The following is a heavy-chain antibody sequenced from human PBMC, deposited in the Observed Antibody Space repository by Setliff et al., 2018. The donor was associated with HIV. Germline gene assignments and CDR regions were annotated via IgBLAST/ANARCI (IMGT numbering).Heavy chain of an antibody. D-gene: IGHD6-13*01. CDR2: IYYGGST. CDR3: ARHRDPPGTSWIYYYYYMDL. CDR1: GGSIKSRSYY. J-gene: IGHJ6*03. V-gene: IGHV4-39*01. Sequence: PSETLSLTCTVSGGSIKSRSYYWVWIRQPPGKGLEWIGSIYYGGSTSYNPSLSSRLTISVDTSKNQVSLRLSSVTAADTGVYYCARHRDPPGTSWIYYYYYMDLWGEGTTVTVSS.